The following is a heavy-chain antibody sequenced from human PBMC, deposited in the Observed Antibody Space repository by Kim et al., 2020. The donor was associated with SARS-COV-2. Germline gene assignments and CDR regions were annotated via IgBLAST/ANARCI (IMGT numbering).Heavy chain of an antibody. J-gene: IGHJ6*02. CDR3: ARQGRELGPYYYYGMDV. CDR1: GYSFTSYW. CDR2: IYPGDSDT. Sequence: GESLKISCKGSGYSFTSYWIGWVRQMPGKGLEWMGIIYPGDSDTRYSPSFQGQVTISADKSISTAYLQWSSLKASDTAMYYCARQGRELGPYYYYGMDVWGQGTTVTVSS. D-gene: IGHD1-26*01. V-gene: IGHV5-51*01.